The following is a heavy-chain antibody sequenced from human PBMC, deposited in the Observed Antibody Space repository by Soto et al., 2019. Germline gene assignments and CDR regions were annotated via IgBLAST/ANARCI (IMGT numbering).Heavy chain of an antibody. D-gene: IGHD4-17*01. CDR1: GFTFSSYS. CDR3: ARMYGDYGLNANYYGMDV. Sequence: EVQLVESGGGLVKPGGSLRLSCAASGFTFSSYSMNWARQAPGKGLEWVSSISSSSSYIYFADSVKGRFTISRDNAKNSLYLQMNSLRAEDTAVYYCARMYGDYGLNANYYGMDVWGQRTTVTVSS. V-gene: IGHV3-21*01. J-gene: IGHJ6*02. CDR2: ISSSSSYI.